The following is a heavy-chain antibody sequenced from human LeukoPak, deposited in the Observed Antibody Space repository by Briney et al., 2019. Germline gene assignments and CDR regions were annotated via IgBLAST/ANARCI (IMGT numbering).Heavy chain of an antibody. V-gene: IGHV3-43*01. Sequence: LTGGSLRLSCAASGFTFDDYTMHWVRQAPGKGLEWASLISWDGGSTYYADSVKGRFTISRDNAKNSLYLQMNSLRAEDTAVYYCAELGITMIGGVWGKGTTVTISS. J-gene: IGHJ6*04. CDR3: AELGITMIGGV. CDR2: ISWDGGST. CDR1: GFTFDDYT. D-gene: IGHD3-10*02.